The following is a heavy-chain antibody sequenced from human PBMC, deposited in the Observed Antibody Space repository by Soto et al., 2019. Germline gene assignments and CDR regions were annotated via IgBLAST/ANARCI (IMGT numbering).Heavy chain of an antibody. CDR2: ISYDGSNK. J-gene: IGHJ4*02. CDR3: ARQELSPSSFDY. Sequence: GSLRLSCAASGFTFSSYAMHWGRQAPGKGLEWVAVISYDGSNKYYADSVKGRFTISRDNSKNSLYLQMNSLRAEDTAVYYCARQELSPSSFDYWGQGTLVTVSS. CDR1: GFTFSSYA. V-gene: IGHV3-30-3*01. D-gene: IGHD3-16*02.